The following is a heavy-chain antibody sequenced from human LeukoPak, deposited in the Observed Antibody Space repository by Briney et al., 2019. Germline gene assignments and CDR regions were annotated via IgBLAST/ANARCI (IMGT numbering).Heavy chain of an antibody. CDR1: GFTFDDYA. Sequence: GGSLRLSCAASGFTFDDYAIHWIRQAPGKGLEWVSLISGDGGNTYYADSVKGRFTLSRDNSKNSLYLQMNSLRSEDTAFYYCAKDKALGYCSAGSCLYLDYWGQGTLVTVSS. V-gene: IGHV3-43*02. D-gene: IGHD2-15*01. CDR3: AKDKALGYCSAGSCLYLDY. J-gene: IGHJ4*02. CDR2: ISGDGGNT.